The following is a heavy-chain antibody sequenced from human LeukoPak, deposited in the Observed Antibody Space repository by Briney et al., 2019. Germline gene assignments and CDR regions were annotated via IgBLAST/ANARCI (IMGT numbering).Heavy chain of an antibody. CDR2: IYGDGTT. CDR1: GITVSNTY. CDR3: ARVHNTALGH. V-gene: IGHV3-66*01. J-gene: IGHJ4*02. Sequence: GGSLRLSCEASGITVSNTYVNWVRQAPGKGLGWVSVIYGDGTTYYADSVKGRFTISRDNAKNSLYLQMNSLRAEDTAVYYCARVHNTALGHWGRGTLVTVSS. D-gene: IGHD5-18*01.